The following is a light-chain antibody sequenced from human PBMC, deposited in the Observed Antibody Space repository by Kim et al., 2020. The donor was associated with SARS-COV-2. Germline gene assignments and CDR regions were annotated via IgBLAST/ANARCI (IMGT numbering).Light chain of an antibody. CDR1: TANIGNDY. CDR2: AND. Sequence: GQKVTISCSGSTANIGNDYVSWYHQLPGTAPKLLIYANDKRPSGIPDRFSGSKSGTSATLGITGLQTGDEADYFCGTWDTRLKVGVFGGGTQLTVL. V-gene: IGLV1-51*01. J-gene: IGLJ2*01. CDR3: GTWDTRLKVGV.